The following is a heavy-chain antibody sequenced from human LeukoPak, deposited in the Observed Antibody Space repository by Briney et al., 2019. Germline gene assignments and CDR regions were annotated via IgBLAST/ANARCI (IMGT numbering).Heavy chain of an antibody. J-gene: IGHJ5*02. Sequence: GGSLRLSCAASGFTFSRSWMTWVRQAPGKGLEWVASINEDGSEIHYVDSVKGRFTISRDNAKDSLYLQMNSLTAEDTAMYYCVRAYHPGGWFDPWGQGTLVTVSS. CDR2: INEDGSEI. CDR1: GFTFSRSW. D-gene: IGHD2-21*01. CDR3: VRAYHPGGWFDP. V-gene: IGHV3-7*04.